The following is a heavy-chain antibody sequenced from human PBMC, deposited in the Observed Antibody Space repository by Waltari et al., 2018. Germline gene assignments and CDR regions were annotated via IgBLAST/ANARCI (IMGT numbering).Heavy chain of an antibody. J-gene: IGHJ4*02. V-gene: IGHV3-21*01. CDR2: ISSSRSYI. CDR3: AIATYYDFWSGYALGY. Sequence: EVQLVESGGGLVKPGGSLRLSCAASGFTFSSYSMNWVRQAPGKGLELVSSISSSRSYIYYAYSGEGRFTISRDNAKNSLYLQMNSLRAEDTAVYYCAIATYYDFWSGYALGYWGQGTLVTVSS. D-gene: IGHD3-3*01. CDR1: GFTFSSYS.